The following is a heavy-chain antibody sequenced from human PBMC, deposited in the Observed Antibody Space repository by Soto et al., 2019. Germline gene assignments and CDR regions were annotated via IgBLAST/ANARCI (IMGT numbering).Heavy chain of an antibody. V-gene: IGHV1-69*06. Sequence: AAVKVSCKACGGTFSRYAISWVRQAPGQGLEWMGGIIPIFGTANYAQKFQGRVTITADKSTSTAYMELSSLRSEDTAVYYCARVEGLGYCSGGSCSRYYFDYWGQGTLVTVSS. CDR2: IIPIFGTA. CDR3: ARVEGLGYCSGGSCSRYYFDY. J-gene: IGHJ4*02. D-gene: IGHD2-15*01. CDR1: GGTFSRYA.